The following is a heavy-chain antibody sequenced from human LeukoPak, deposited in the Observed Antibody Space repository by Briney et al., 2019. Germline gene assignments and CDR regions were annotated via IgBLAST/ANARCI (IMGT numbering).Heavy chain of an antibody. CDR1: KYTFTNYG. CDR2: ISAYTGIT. J-gene: IGHJ5*02. V-gene: IGHV1-18*01. Sequence: ASVKVSCKTSKYTFTNYGITWVRQAPGQGLEWMGWISAYTGITSFAQKFQGRVNMTTDTSTSTAYMELRSLRSDDTAVYYCARDLIYTTSWYDHWGQGTLVTVSS. D-gene: IGHD2-2*01. CDR3: ARDLIYTTSWYDH.